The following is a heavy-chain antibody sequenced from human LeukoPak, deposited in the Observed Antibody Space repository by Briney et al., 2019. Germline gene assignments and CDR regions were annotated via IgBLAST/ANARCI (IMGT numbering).Heavy chain of an antibody. D-gene: IGHD5-24*01. CDR1: GYTFTGYY. CDR2: INPNSGGT. CDR3: ARDTGMAIMGVWFDP. Sequence: ASVKVSCKASGYTFTGYYIHWVRQAPGQGLEWMGWINPNSGGTNYAQKFQGRVTMTRDTSIGTAYMELSRLRSDDTAVYYCARDTGMAIMGVWFDPWGQGTLVTVSS. V-gene: IGHV1-2*02. J-gene: IGHJ5*02.